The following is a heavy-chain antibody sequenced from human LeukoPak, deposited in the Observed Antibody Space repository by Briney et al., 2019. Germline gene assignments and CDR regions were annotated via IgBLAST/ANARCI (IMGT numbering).Heavy chain of an antibody. D-gene: IGHD6-13*01. J-gene: IGHJ4*02. CDR1: GFTFSSYG. CDR3: AKMEAAAGRGLDY. V-gene: IGHV3-23*01. Sequence: GSLRLSCAASGFTFSSYGMSWVRQAPGKGLEWVSAISGSGGSTYYADSVKGRFTISRDNSKNTLYLQMNSLRAEDTAVYYCAKMEAAAGRGLDYWGQGTLVTVSS. CDR2: ISGSGGST.